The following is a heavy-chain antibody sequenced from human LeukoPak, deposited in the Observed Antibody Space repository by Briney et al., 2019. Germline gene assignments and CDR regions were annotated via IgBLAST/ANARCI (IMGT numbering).Heavy chain of an antibody. J-gene: IGHJ3*01. CDR3: ARVLLGMSAFDL. Sequence: SGGSLRLSCAASGFTFSSYEMNWVRQAPGKGLEWVSYISSSGSTIYYADSVKGRFTISRDNAKNSLFLQMNSLRADDTAVYSCARVLLGMSAFDLWGQGTMVSVSS. CDR1: GFTFSSYE. V-gene: IGHV3-48*03. CDR2: ISSSGSTI. D-gene: IGHD3-9*01.